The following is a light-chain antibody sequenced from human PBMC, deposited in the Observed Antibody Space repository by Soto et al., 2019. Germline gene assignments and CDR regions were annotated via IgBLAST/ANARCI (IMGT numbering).Light chain of an antibody. V-gene: IGLV2-11*01. CDR2: DVS. CDR1: SSDVGGYNY. CDR3: CSYAGSYTYV. Sequence: QSVLNQPRSVSGSPGQSVTISCTGTSSDVGGYNYVSWYQQHPGKAPKFMIYDVSKRPSGVPDRFSGSKSGNTASLTISGLQAEDEADYYCCSYAGSYTYVFGTGTKVTVL. J-gene: IGLJ1*01.